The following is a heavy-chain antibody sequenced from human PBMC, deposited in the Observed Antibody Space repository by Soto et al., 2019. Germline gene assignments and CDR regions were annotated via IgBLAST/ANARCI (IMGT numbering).Heavy chain of an antibody. V-gene: IGHV3-73*01. J-gene: IGHJ4*02. CDR2: IRSKPNSYAT. D-gene: IGHD6-13*01. CDR1: GFTFSGSA. Sequence: GGSLRLSCAASGFTFSGSAMHWVRQVSEKGLEWVGRIRSKPNSYATEYAASVQGRFTISRDDSKNTAYLHMNNLKTEDTAVYYCISFCSSCFFDYWGQGTPVTVSS. CDR3: ISFCSSCFFDY.